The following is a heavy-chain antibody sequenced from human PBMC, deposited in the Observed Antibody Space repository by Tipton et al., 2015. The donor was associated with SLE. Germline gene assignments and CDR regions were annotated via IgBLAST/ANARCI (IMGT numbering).Heavy chain of an antibody. V-gene: IGHV4-38-2*02. CDR2: IYHSGST. Sequence: TLSLTCTVSGYSISSGYYWGWIRQPPGKGLEWIGSIYHSGSTYYNPSLKSRVTISVDTSNNQFSLKLSSVTAADTAVYYCARAGEGVFDYWGQGTLVTVSS. CDR1: GYSISSGYY. CDR3: ARAGEGVFDY. J-gene: IGHJ4*02. D-gene: IGHD3-10*01.